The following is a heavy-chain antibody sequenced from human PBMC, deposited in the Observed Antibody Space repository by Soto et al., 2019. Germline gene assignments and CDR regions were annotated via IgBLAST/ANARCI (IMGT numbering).Heavy chain of an antibody. D-gene: IGHD3-22*01. CDR3: ARDPLQYYYDSSGSRVFWFDP. CDR2: ISAYNGNT. J-gene: IGHJ5*02. CDR1: GYTFTSYG. Sequence: AAVKVSCKASGYTFTSYGISWVRQAPGQGLEWMGWISAYNGNTNYAQKLQGRVTMTTDTSTSTAYMELSSLRSDDTAVYYCARDPLQYYYDSSGSRVFWFDPWGQGTLVTVSS. V-gene: IGHV1-18*01.